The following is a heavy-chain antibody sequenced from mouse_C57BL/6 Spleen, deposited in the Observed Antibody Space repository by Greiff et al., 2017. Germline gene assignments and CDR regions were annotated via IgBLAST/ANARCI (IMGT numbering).Heavy chain of an antibody. CDR2: IYPGDGDT. CDR1: GYAFSSSW. J-gene: IGHJ2*01. Sequence: VQLQQSGPELVKPGASVKISCKASGYAFSSSWMNWVKQRPGKGLEWIGRIYPGDGDTNYNGKVKGKATLTADKSSSPAYLQLSSLTSEDSAVYFCAKSGGRAYFDYWGQGTTLTVAS. V-gene: IGHV1-82*01. CDR3: AKSGGRAYFDY. D-gene: IGHD1-1*02.